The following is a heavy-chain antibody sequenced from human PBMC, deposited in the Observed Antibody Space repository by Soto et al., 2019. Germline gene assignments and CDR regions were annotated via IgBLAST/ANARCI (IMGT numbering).Heavy chain of an antibody. CDR1: GGTFSSYA. CDR2: IIPIFGTA. Sequence: QVQLVQSGAEVKKPGSSVKVSCKASGGTFSSYAISWVRQAPGQGLEWMGGIIPIFGTANYAQKFQGRVTIAADDSASTAYRELSSLRSEDTAVYYCARDPSVWELSAFDIWGQGTMVTVSS. J-gene: IGHJ3*02. V-gene: IGHV1-69*12. D-gene: IGHD1-26*01. CDR3: ARDPSVWELSAFDI.